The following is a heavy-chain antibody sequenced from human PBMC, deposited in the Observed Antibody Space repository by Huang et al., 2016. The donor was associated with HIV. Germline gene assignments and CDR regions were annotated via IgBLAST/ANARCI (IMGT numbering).Heavy chain of an antibody. CDR2: IYYRGST. D-gene: IGHD3-10*01. CDR1: GGSVSSGSYY. CDR3: ARGTGSGSFDY. Sequence: QVQLQESGPGLVKPSETLSLSCTVSGGSVSSGSYYWSWIRQPPGKGLEGIGYIYYRGSTNYNPSRKSRVTISVDTSKNQFSLKLSSVTAADTAVYYCARGTGSGSFDYWGQGTLVTVSS. J-gene: IGHJ4*02. V-gene: IGHV4-61*01.